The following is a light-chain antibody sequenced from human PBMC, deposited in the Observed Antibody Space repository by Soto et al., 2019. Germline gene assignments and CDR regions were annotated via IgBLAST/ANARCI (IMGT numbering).Light chain of an antibody. CDR3: QQRSNWRGLT. V-gene: IGKV3-11*01. CDR2: DAS. CDR1: QSVSSD. Sequence: EIVLTQSPATLSLSPGERATLSCRASQSVSSDLAWYQQKPGQAPRLLIYDASNRATGIPARFSGSGSGTDFTLTISSLEPEDFAVYYCQQRSNWRGLTFGGGTKV. J-gene: IGKJ4*01.